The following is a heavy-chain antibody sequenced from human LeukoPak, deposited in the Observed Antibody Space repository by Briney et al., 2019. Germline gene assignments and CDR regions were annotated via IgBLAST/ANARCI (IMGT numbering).Heavy chain of an antibody. CDR1: GFTFSSYA. V-gene: IGHV3-64*01. D-gene: IGHD3-16*01. CDR3: ARETRRGDAFDI. J-gene: IGHJ3*02. CDR2: ISSNGGST. Sequence: GGSLRLSCSASGFTFSSYAMHWIRQAPGKGLEYVSAISSNGGSTYYANSVKGRFTISRDKSKNTVYLKMGSLRAEDMAVYYCARETRRGDAFDIWGEGTMVTVSS.